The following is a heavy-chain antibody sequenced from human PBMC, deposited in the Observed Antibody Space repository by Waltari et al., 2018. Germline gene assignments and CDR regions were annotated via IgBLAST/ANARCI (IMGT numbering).Heavy chain of an antibody. CDR2: FDHENGET. J-gene: IGHJ5*02. D-gene: IGHD2-15*01. V-gene: IGHV1-69-2*01. CDR1: GYTFTDYY. Sequence: EVQLVQSGAEVKKPGATVKISCKVSGYTFTDYYMHWVQQAPGKGVEWMGMFDHENGETIEAEKCQGRVTITADTSTDTAYMELSSLRSEDTAVYYCATAGDGVGCSGGSCYPWGQGTRVTVSS. CDR3: ATAGDGVGCSGGSCYP.